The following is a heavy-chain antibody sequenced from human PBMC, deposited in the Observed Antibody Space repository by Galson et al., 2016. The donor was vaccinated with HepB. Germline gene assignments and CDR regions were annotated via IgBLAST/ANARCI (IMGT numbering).Heavy chain of an antibody. CDR3: ARWGTFGLTLDS. D-gene: IGHD3-16*01. CDR2: IWNDGSQK. CDR1: GFTFVNYG. Sequence: SLRLSCAASGFTFVNYGMHWVRQPPGKGLEWVAVIWNDGSQKYYAGSVKGRFTISRDDSKNMLYLQMNSLRADDTAVYYCARWGTFGLTLDSWGQGTLVTVSS. V-gene: IGHV3-33*01. J-gene: IGHJ4*02.